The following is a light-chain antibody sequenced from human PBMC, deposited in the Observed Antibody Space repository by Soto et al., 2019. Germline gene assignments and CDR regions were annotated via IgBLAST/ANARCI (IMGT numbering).Light chain of an antibody. CDR1: QDISRY. CDR3: QQYSTYPWT. J-gene: IGKJ1*01. Sequence: DIQLTQSPSTVYENVGDTVTITCRASQDISRYLAWYQQKPWKAPKLLIYAASTLQSGVPSRFSGSGSATEFTLTISSLQPDDFATYYSQQYSTYPWTFGQGTKVDIK. CDR2: AAS. V-gene: IGKV1-9*01.